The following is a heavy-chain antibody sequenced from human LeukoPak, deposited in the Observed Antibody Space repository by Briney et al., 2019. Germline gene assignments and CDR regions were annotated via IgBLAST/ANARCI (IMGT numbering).Heavy chain of an antibody. V-gene: IGHV3-7*01. CDR1: GFTFSSYW. Sequence: PGGSLRLSCAASGFTFSSYWMYWVRQAPGKGLEWVANIKQDGSEKYYVDSVKGRFSISRDNAKNSLYLQMNSLRVDDTAVYYCARRGVSYGHPLFYYFDKWGQGTLVTVSS. J-gene: IGHJ4*02. CDR3: ARRGVSYGHPLFYYFDK. D-gene: IGHD5-18*01. CDR2: IKQDGSEK.